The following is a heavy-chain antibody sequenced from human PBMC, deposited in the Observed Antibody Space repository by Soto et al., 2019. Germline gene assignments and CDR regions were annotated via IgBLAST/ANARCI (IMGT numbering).Heavy chain of an antibody. V-gene: IGHV3-21*01. D-gene: IGHD2-2*02. CDR1: GFTFSSYS. CDR3: ARDAPDIVVVPAAILSWFDP. CDR2: ISSSSSYI. J-gene: IGHJ5*02. Sequence: GGSLRLSCAASGFTFSSYSMNWVRQAPGKGLEWVSSISSSSSYIYYADSVKGRFTISRDNAKNSLYLQMNSLRAEDTAVYYCARDAPDIVVVPAAILSWFDPWGQGTLLTV.